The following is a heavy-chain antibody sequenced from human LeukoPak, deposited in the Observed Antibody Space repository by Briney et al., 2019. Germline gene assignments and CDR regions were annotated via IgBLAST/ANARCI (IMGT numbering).Heavy chain of an antibody. CDR1: GGSISSGDYY. CDR3: ARGTGGRGRLDGFDI. CDR2: IYYSGST. J-gene: IGHJ3*02. V-gene: IGHV4-30-4*08. D-gene: IGHD5-24*01. Sequence: SQTLSLTCTVSGGSISSGDYYWSWIRQPPGKGLEWIGYIYYSGSTYYNPSLKSRVTISVDTSKNQFSLKLSSVTAADTAVYYCARGTGGRGRLDGFDIWGQGTMVTVSS.